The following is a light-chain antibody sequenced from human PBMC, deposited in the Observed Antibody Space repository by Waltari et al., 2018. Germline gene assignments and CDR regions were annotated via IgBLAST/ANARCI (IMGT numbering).Light chain of an antibody. CDR2: DVT. Sequence: SALPQPASVSGSPGQSISISCTGTSSDVGRYDYVSWYQQHPDKAPKLLLYDVTQRPSGISHRFSGSKSGYTASLTISGLQSEDEADYYCLSYTTSDTYVFGSGTRVTVL. V-gene: IGLV2-14*03. CDR1: SSDVGRYDY. CDR3: LSYTTSDTYV. J-gene: IGLJ1*01.